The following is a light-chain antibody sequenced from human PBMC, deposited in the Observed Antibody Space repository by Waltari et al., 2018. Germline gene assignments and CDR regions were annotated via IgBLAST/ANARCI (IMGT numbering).Light chain of an antibody. CDR1: QSISSY. V-gene: IGKV1-39*01. CDR2: AAS. J-gene: IGKJ2*01. CDR3: QQSYSTRYT. Sequence: DIQVTQSPSSLSASVGDRVTITCRASQSISSYLNWYQQKPGKAPKLLIFAASSLESGVPSRFSGSGSGTDFTLTISSLQPEDFATYYCQQSYSTRYTFGQGTKLEIE.